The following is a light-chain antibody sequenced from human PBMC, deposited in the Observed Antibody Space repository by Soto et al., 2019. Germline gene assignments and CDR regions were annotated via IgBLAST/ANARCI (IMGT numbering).Light chain of an antibody. Sequence: DIQMTQSPSTLSGSVGDRVTITCRASQTISSWLAWYQKKPGKAPKLLIYKASTLKSGVPSRFSGSGSGTEFTHTISSLQPDDFATYYCQHYNSYSEAFGQGTKVDIK. CDR3: QHYNSYSEA. J-gene: IGKJ1*01. CDR2: KAS. V-gene: IGKV1-5*03. CDR1: QTISSW.